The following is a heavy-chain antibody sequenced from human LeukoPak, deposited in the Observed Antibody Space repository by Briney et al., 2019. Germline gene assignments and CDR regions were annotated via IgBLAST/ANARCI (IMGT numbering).Heavy chain of an antibody. J-gene: IGHJ2*01. Sequence: GGSLRLSCAASGSTLSRSAMHWVRQAPGKGLEWVTFISYDGSFKYYSDSVKGRFTISRDNSKNTLYLQMNSLRAEDTAVYYCAKDRASSWWYFDLWGRGTLVTVSS. CDR3: AKDRASSWWYFDL. V-gene: IGHV3-30*18. CDR1: GSTLSRSA. CDR2: ISYDGSFK. D-gene: IGHD1-26*01.